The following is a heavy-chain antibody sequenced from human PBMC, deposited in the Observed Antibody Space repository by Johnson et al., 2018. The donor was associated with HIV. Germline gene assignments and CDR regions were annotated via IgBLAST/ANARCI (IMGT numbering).Heavy chain of an antibody. Sequence: QVQLVESGGGVVRPGGSLRLSCAASGFTFSSYAMHWVHQAPGKGLEWVAVISYDGSNKYYADSVKGRFTISRDNSKNTLYLQMNSLKTEDTAVYYCTRSIAASGRDAVDMWGQGTMVTVSS. CDR1: GFTFSSYA. CDR2: ISYDGSNK. V-gene: IGHV3-30-3*01. J-gene: IGHJ3*02. D-gene: IGHD6-13*01. CDR3: TRSIAASGRDAVDM.